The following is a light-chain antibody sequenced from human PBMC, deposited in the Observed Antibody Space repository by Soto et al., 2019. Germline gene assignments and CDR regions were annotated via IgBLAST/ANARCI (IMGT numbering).Light chain of an antibody. CDR3: QQYSNWPWT. J-gene: IGKJ1*01. Sequence: EIMMTQSPATLSVSPGARATLSCRASQSVSSNVVWFQQKPGQAPRLLIYGASTRATGIPARFSGSGSGTEFTLTISSLQSADFAVYYCQQYSNWPWTFGQGTKVEI. CDR2: GAS. V-gene: IGKV3-15*01. CDR1: QSVSSN.